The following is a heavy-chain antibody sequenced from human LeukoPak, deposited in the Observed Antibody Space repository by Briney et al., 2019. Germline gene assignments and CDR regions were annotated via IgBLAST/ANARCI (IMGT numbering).Heavy chain of an antibody. J-gene: IGHJ5*02. V-gene: IGHV4-34*01. CDR1: GGSFSGYY. D-gene: IGHD3-3*01. Sequence: SETLSLTCAVYGGSFSGYYWIWIRQPPGKGLEWIGEINHSGSTNYNPSLKSRVTISVDTSKNQFSLKLSSVTAADTAVYYCARGHDFWSGYYTSVYWFDPWGQGTLVTVSS. CDR2: INHSGST. CDR3: ARGHDFWSGYYTSVYWFDP.